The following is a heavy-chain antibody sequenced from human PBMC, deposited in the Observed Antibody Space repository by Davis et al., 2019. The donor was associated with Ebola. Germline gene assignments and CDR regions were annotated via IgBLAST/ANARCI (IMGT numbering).Heavy chain of an antibody. J-gene: IGHJ6*02. Sequence: PGGSLRLSCAASGFTFSSYAMHWVRQAPGKGLEWVAVISYDGSNKYYADSVKGRFTISRDNSKNTLYLQMNSLRAEDTAVYYCASWGNSSSWYYYYYGMDVWGQGTTVTVSS. D-gene: IGHD6-13*01. CDR3: ASWGNSSSWYYYYYGMDV. CDR1: GFTFSSYA. CDR2: ISYDGSNK. V-gene: IGHV3-30-3*01.